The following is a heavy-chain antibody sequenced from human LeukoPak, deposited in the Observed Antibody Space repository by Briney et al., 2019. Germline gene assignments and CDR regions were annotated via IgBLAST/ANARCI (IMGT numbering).Heavy chain of an antibody. J-gene: IGHJ3*02. CDR2: IYYSGST. CDR1: GGSISSSSYY. CDR3: ARHVATMMVDAFDI. V-gene: IGHV4-39*01. Sequence: PSETLSLTCTVSGGSISSSSYYWGWIRQPPGKGLEWIGSIYYSGSTYYNPSLKSRVTISVDTSKSQFSLKLSSVTAADTAVYYCARHVATMMVDAFDIWGQGTMVTVSS. D-gene: IGHD3-22*01.